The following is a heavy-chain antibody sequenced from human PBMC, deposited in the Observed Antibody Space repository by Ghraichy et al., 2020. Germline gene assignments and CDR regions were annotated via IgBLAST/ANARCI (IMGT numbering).Heavy chain of an antibody. CDR1: GGSISSYY. J-gene: IGHJ4*02. CDR2: IYYSGST. V-gene: IGHV4-59*01. D-gene: IGHD3-3*01. CDR3: ARVSYDFWSGYSLLRIDY. Sequence: SETLSLTCTVSGGSISSYYWSWIRQPPGKGLEWIGYIYYSGSTNYNPSLKSRVTISVDTSKNQFSLKLSSVTAADTAVYYCARVSYDFWSGYSLLRIDYWGQGTLVTVSS.